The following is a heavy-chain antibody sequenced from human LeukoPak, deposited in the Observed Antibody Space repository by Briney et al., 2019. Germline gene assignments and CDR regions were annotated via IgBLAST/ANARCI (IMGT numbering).Heavy chain of an antibody. Sequence: PGGSPRLSCAASGFTFSSYWMTWVRQAPGKGLEWVANIKQDGSEKYYVDSVKGRFTISRDNAKKSLYLQMNSLRAEDTAVYYCAKDRDGYNTGFDYWGQGTLVTVSS. V-gene: IGHV3-7*03. J-gene: IGHJ4*02. D-gene: IGHD5-24*01. CDR3: AKDRDGYNTGFDY. CDR2: IKQDGSEK. CDR1: GFTFSSYW.